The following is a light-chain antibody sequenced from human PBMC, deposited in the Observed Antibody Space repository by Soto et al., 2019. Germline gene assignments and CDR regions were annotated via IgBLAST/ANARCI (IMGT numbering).Light chain of an antibody. Sequence: QSALTQPASVSGSPGQSITISCTGTSSDVGGYNYVSWYQQHPGKAPKLMIYDVSNRPSGVSNRFSGSKSGNTASRTISGLQAEDEADYYCGSYTSSSTLVFGGGTQLTVL. CDR2: DVS. CDR1: SSDVGGYNY. J-gene: IGLJ2*01. V-gene: IGLV2-14*01. CDR3: GSYTSSSTLV.